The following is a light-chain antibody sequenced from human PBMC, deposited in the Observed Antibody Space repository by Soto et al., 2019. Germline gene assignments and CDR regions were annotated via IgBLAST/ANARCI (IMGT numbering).Light chain of an antibody. CDR1: QSISRY. J-gene: IGKJ1*01. Sequence: DIQMTQSPSSLSASVGDRVTITCRASQSISRYLNWYQHKPGTVPKLLIFAASTLQSGVPSRVSGSGSGTDFTLTINSLQPEDVATYYCQQSYSTPWTVGQGTKVDSK. V-gene: IGKV1-39*01. CDR3: QQSYSTPWT. CDR2: AAS.